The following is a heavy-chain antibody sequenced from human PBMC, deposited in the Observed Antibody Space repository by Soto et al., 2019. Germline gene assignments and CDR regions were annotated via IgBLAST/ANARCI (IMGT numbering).Heavy chain of an antibody. J-gene: IGHJ4*02. V-gene: IGHV3-7*05. D-gene: IGHD2-15*01. CDR3: ARDALDCSGGSCYSMGYFDY. CDR2: IKQEGSEK. CDR1: GFTFSSYW. Sequence: EVQLVESGGGLVQPGGSLRLSCAASGFTFSSYWMSWVRQAPGKGLEWVANIKQEGSEKYYVDSVKGRFTISRDNAKNSLYLQMNSLRAEDTAVYYCARDALDCSGGSCYSMGYFDYWGQGTLVTVSS.